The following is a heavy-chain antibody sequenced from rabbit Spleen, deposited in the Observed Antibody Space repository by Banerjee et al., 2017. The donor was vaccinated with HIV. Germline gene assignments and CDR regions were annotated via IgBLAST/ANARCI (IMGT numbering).Heavy chain of an antibody. D-gene: IGHD2-1*01. CDR2: INTGSSGST. V-gene: IGHV1S45*01. J-gene: IGHJ4*01. CDR1: GFPFSNKAV. CDR3: AREGNSDYGDFNL. Sequence: QEQLEESGGGLVKPEGSLTLTCKASGFPFSNKAVMCWVRQAPGKGLEWIGCINTGSSGSTYYASWAKGRFTISKTSSTTVTLQMTSLTAADTATYFCAREGNSDYGDFNLWGQGTLVTVS.